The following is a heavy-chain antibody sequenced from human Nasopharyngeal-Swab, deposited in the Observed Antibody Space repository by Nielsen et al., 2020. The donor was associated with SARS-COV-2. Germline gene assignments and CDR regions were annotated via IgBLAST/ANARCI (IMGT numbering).Heavy chain of an antibody. D-gene: IGHD3-22*01. CDR3: AREVVTMMVVTHYYYGMDV. CDR1: GFTFSSYW. CDR2: IKQDGSEK. Sequence: GESLKISCAASGFTFSSYWMSWVRQAPGKGLEWVANIKQDGSEKYYVDSVKGRFTISRDNAKNSLYLQMNSLRAEDTAVYYCAREVVTMMVVTHYYYGMDVWGQGTTVTVSS. J-gene: IGHJ6*02. V-gene: IGHV3-7*01.